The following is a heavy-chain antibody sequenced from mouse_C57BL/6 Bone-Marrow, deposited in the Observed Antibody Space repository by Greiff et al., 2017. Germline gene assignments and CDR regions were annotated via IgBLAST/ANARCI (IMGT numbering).Heavy chain of an antibody. Sequence: QVQLQQPGAELVKPGASVKLSCKASGYTFTSYWMQWVKQRPGQGLEWLGEIDPSDSYTTYNQKFKGQATLTVDTATNTTYMQLRSLTSEDSAVYDCARRAYYYGSSSWFAYWGQGTLVTVSA. V-gene: IGHV1-50*01. CDR2: IDPSDSYT. CDR1: GYTFTSYW. J-gene: IGHJ3*01. CDR3: ARRAYYYGSSSWFAY. D-gene: IGHD1-1*01.